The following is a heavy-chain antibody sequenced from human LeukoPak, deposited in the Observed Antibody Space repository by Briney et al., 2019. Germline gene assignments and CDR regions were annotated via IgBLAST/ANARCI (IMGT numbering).Heavy chain of an antibody. CDR2: MNPNSGNT. J-gene: IGHJ4*02. V-gene: IGHV1-8*03. Sequence: ASVKVSCKASGYTFTSYDINWVRQATGQGLEWMGWMNPNSGNTGYAQKFQGRVTITRNTSISTAYMELSSLRSEDTAVYYCARGRRYCSSTRCYSDFHYWGQGTLVTVSS. CDR3: ARGRRYCSSTRCYSDFHY. CDR1: GYTFTSYD. D-gene: IGHD2-2*01.